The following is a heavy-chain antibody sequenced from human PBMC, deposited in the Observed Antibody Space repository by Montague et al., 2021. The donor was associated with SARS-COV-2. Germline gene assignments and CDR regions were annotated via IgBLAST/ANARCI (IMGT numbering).Heavy chain of an antibody. CDR2: ISYSGST. CDR3: ARLWDFYGSGSYKNSWFDP. D-gene: IGHD3-10*01. Sequence: SETLPLTCTVSAGSISTNSYYWAWLRQPPGKGLEWIGSISYSGSTYFNPSLESRLTMSVDTSKNHFSLKLSSVTAADTAVYYCARLWDFYGSGSYKNSWFDPWGQGTLVTVSS. CDR1: AGSISTNSYY. V-gene: IGHV4-39*02. J-gene: IGHJ5*02.